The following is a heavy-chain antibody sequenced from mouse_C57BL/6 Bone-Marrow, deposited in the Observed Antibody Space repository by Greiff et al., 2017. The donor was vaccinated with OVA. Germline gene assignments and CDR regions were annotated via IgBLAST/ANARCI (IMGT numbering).Heavy chain of an antibody. J-gene: IGHJ1*03. CDR2: ISAGGSYT. V-gene: IGHV5-4*03. Sequence: EVKLVESGGGLVKPGGSLKLSCAASGFTFSSYAMSWVRQTPEKRLEWVATISAGGSYTYYPDNVKGRFTISRDNAKNNRYLQMSHLKSEDTAMYYCAEGYFDVWGTGTTVTVSS. CDR3: AEGYFDV. CDR1: GFTFSSYA.